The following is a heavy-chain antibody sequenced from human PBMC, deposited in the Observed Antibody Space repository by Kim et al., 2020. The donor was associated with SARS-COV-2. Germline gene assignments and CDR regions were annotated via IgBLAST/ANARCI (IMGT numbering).Heavy chain of an antibody. CDR2: IYYSGST. Sequence: SETLSLTCTVSGGSISSSSYYWGWIRQPPGKGLEWIGSIYYSGSTYYNPSLKSRVTISVDTSKNQFSLKLSSVTAADTAVYYCARRDYGVHTKPDYGMDVWGQGTTVTVSS. J-gene: IGHJ6*02. CDR3: ARRDYGVHTKPDYGMDV. D-gene: IGHD4-17*01. CDR1: GGSISSSSYY. V-gene: IGHV4-39*01.